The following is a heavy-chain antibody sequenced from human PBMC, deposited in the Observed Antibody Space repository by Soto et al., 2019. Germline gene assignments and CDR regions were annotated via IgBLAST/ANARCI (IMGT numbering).Heavy chain of an antibody. CDR1: GYSISSGYY. J-gene: IGHJ4*02. Sequence: TCAVSGYSISSGYYWGWIRQPPGKGLEWIGSIYHSGSTYYNPSLKSRVTISVDTSKNQFSLKLSSVTAADTAVYYCARDSTGIAVAGTGNWGQGTLVTVSS. D-gene: IGHD6-19*01. CDR3: ARDSTGIAVAGTGN. V-gene: IGHV4-38-2*02. CDR2: IYHSGST.